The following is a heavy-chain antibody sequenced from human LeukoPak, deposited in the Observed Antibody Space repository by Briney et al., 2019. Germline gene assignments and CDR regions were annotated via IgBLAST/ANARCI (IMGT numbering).Heavy chain of an antibody. Sequence: PSETLSLTCTVSGGSISSGGYYWSWIRQPPGKGLEWIGYIYHSGSTYYNPSLKSRVTISVDRSKNQFSLKLSSVTAADTAVYYCARGYYTRSMTTVSHYYYYYMDVWGKGTTVTVSS. CDR2: IYHSGST. V-gene: IGHV4-30-2*01. CDR3: ARGYYTRSMTTVSHYYYYYMDV. CDR1: GGSISSGGYY. D-gene: IGHD4-11*01. J-gene: IGHJ6*03.